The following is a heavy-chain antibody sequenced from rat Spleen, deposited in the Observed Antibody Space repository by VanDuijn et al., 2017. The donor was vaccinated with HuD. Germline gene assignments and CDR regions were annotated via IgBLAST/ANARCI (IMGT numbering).Heavy chain of an antibody. CDR1: GFTFSNYY. CDR2: ISPSGGST. CDR3: ARQRGSQRYFDY. V-gene: IGHV5-25*01. J-gene: IGHJ3*01. D-gene: IGHD3-4*01. Sequence: EVQLVESGGGLVQPGRSMKLSCAASGFTFSNYYMAWVRQAPTKGLEWVASISPSGGSTYYRDSVKGRFTVSRDNAKSTLYLQMDSLRSEDTATYYCARQRGSQRYFDYWGRGALVTVSS.